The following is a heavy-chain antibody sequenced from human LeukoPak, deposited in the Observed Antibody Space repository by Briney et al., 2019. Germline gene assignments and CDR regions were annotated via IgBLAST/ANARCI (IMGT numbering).Heavy chain of an antibody. D-gene: IGHD6-13*01. CDR3: ARIQSLASSFSSFDS. CDR2: IYSGGST. CDR1: GFTVSSNY. J-gene: IGHJ5*01. Sequence: GGSLRLSCAASGFTVSSNYMSWARQAPGKGLEWVSVIYSGGSTYYADSVKGRFTISRDNSKNTLYLQMNSLRADDTTVYYCARIQSLASSFSSFDSWGQGTLVTVSS. V-gene: IGHV3-53*05.